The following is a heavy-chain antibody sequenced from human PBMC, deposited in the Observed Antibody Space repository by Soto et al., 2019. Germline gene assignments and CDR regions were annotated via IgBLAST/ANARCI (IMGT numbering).Heavy chain of an antibody. V-gene: IGHV3-23*01. Sequence: DVQVLESGGGLVQPGGSLRLSCAPSGFTFSVSDMTWVRQAPGKGLEWVSSISISGDAAYYADSVKGRFTISRDNSKNTLYLQMSSLRAEDTAVYYCAKFVSQAHFDYWARGGLVTVSS. CDR2: ISISGDAA. D-gene: IGHD2-15*01. J-gene: IGHJ4*02. CDR3: AKFVSQAHFDY. CDR1: GFTFSVSD.